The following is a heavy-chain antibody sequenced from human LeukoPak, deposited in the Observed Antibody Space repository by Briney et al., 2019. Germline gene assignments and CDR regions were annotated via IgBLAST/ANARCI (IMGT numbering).Heavy chain of an antibody. CDR2: IYYSGST. Sequence: SETLSLTCAVSGGSISSSNYYWGWIRQPPGKGLEWIGSIYYSGSTYYTPSLKSRVTISVDTSKNQFSLKLSSVTAADTAVYYCASHLTIWFGELIWAFDIWGQGTMVTVSS. CDR3: ASHLTIWFGELIWAFDI. D-gene: IGHD3-10*01. CDR1: GGSISSSNYY. V-gene: IGHV4-39*01. J-gene: IGHJ3*02.